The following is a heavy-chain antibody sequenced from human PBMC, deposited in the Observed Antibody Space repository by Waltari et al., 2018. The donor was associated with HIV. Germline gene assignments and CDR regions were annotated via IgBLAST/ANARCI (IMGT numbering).Heavy chain of an antibody. J-gene: IGHJ4*02. CDR2: IYYSGST. Sequence: QVQLQESGPGLVKPSETLSLTCPVPGGSISSSYWRWTRQPPGKGLELIGYIYYSGSTNYNPSLKSRVTISVDTSKNQFSLKLSSVTAADTAVYYCARAGKQLEEVFPTYYFDYWGQGTLVTVSS. V-gene: IGHV4-59*01. D-gene: IGHD6-6*01. CDR3: ARAGKQLEEVFPTYYFDY. CDR1: GGSISSSY.